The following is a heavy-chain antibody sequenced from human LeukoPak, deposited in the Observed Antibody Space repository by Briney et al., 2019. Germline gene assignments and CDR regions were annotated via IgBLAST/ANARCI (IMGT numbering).Heavy chain of an antibody. CDR1: GGSISSGGYY. V-gene: IGHV4-31*03. CDR2: IYYSGSD. J-gene: IGHJ4*02. CDR3: ARVLGVSPYYSDY. Sequence: PSETLSLTCTVSGGSISSGGYYWSWIRQHPGKGLEWIGYIYYSGSDYYDPSLKSRTTISVDTSKNQFSLKPSSVTAADTAVYYCARVLGVSPYYSDYWGQGTLVTVSS. D-gene: IGHD3-16*01.